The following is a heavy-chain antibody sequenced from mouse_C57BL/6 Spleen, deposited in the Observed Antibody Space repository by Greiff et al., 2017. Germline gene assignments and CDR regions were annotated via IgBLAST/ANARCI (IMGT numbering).Heavy chain of an antibody. CDR3: AEPPYYYGSSYGYFDV. J-gene: IGHJ1*03. Sequence: VQLQQPGTELVKPGASVKLSCKASGYTFTSYWMHWVKQRPGQGLEWIGNINPSNGGTNYNEKFKSKATLTVDKSSSTAYMQLSSLTSEDSAVYYCAEPPYYYGSSYGYFDVWGTGTTVTVSS. V-gene: IGHV1-53*01. D-gene: IGHD1-1*01. CDR2: INPSNGGT. CDR1: GYTFTSYW.